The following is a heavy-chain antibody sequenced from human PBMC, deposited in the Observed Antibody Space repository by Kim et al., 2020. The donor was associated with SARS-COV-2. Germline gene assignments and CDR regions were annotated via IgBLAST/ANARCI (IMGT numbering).Heavy chain of an antibody. D-gene: IGHD3-10*01. CDR3: ARGGGSSMVRGAPDY. V-gene: IGHV4-34*01. Sequence: PPLKSRVTISVDTSKNQFSLKLSSVTAADTAVYYCARGGGSSMVRGAPDYWGQGTLVTVSS. J-gene: IGHJ4*02.